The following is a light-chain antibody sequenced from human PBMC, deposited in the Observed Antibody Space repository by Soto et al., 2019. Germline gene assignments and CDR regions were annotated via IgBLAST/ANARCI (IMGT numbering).Light chain of an antibody. CDR3: QKYSSVPA. J-gene: IGKJ3*01. V-gene: IGKV1-27*01. CDR1: QGIRNF. Sequence: DIQMTQSPTSLSASVGDRVTITCRASQGIRNFVAWYQQKPGKAPKLLIYAASTLQSGVPSGFSGSGSGTDFTLTINSLQPEDVATYSCQKYSSVPAFGPGTKVEIK. CDR2: AAS.